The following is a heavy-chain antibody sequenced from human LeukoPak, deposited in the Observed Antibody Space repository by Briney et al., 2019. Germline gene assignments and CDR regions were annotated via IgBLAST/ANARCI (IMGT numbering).Heavy chain of an antibody. J-gene: IGHJ6*02. V-gene: IGHV1-24*01. CDR1: GYTLTELS. CDR2: FDPEDGET. D-gene: IGHD3-10*01. CDR3: ATRDITMVRGVIPLGDYYYGMDV. Sequence: ASVKVSCKVSGYTLTELSMHWVRQAPGKGLEWMGGFDPEDGETIYAQKFQGRVTMTEDTSTDTAYMELSSLRSEDTAVYYCATRDITMVRGVIPLGDYYYGMDVWGQGTTVTVSS.